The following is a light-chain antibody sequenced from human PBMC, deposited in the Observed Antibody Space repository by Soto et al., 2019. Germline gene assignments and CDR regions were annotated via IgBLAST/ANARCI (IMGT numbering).Light chain of an antibody. V-gene: IGKV1-5*03. CDR1: QTFXSW. CDR3: QHYKSDSEA. Sequence: DIQMTQCPSTLSGSAGDSVTITCRASQTFXSWFGWYQQKPGKAPKVLXDTASTLKRGVPSRLSGSGSATEFTLTISSLQPDDVATYYFQHYKSDSEAFGQGTKVDIK. J-gene: IGKJ1*01. CDR2: TAS.